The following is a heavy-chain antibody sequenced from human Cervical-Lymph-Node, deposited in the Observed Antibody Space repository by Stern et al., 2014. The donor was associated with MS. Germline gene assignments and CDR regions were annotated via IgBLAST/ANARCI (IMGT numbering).Heavy chain of an antibody. CDR1: GFTFSSYW. V-gene: IGHV3-74*01. CDR2: INSDGSST. Sequence: EVQLVESGGGLVQPGGSLRLSCAASGFTFSSYWMHWVRQAPGKGLVRVSRINSDGSSTSYADSVKGRFTISRDNAKNTLYLQMNSLRAEDTAVYYCARGGEQQLVRDYFDYWGQGTLVTVSS. D-gene: IGHD6-13*01. CDR3: ARGGEQQLVRDYFDY. J-gene: IGHJ4*02.